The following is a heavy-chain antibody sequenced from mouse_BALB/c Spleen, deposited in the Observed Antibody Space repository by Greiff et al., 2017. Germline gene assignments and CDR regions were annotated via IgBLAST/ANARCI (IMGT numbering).Heavy chain of an antibody. CDR1: GFTFSSYG. Sequence: EVKLVESGGGLVQPGGSLKLSCAASGFTFSSYGMSWVRQTPDKRLELVATINSNGGSTYYPDSVKGRFTISRDNAKNTLYLQMSSLKSEDTAMYYCARDRAIYYDDDYAYWGQGTLVTVSA. CDR2: INSNGGST. D-gene: IGHD2-4*01. J-gene: IGHJ3*01. V-gene: IGHV5-6-3*01. CDR3: ARDRAIYYDDDYAY.